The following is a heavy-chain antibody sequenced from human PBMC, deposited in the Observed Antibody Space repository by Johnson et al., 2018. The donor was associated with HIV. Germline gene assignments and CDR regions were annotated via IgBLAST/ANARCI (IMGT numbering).Heavy chain of an antibody. V-gene: IGHV3-30*04. CDR2: ISYDGSNI. D-gene: IGHD3-22*01. CDR3: AKAREYDSTGHDAFDI. Sequence: QVLLVESGGGVVQPGRSLRLSCAASGFTFSSYAMHWVRQAPGKGLEWVAVISYDGSNIYYAYSVNGRFTISRDNSKNTLYLQMNSLRAEDTAVYYCAKAREYDSTGHDAFDIWGQGTMVTVSS. J-gene: IGHJ3*02. CDR1: GFTFSSYA.